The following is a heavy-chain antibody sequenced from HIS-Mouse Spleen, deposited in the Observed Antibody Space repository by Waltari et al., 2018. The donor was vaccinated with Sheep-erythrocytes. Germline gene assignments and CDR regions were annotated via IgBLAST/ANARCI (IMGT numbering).Heavy chain of an antibody. CDR2: IYSGGST. J-gene: IGHJ1*01. V-gene: IGHV3-53*02. CDR3: ARVGSAARSDEYFQH. CDR1: GFTVSSNY. Sequence: EVQLVETGGGLIQPGGSLRLSCAASGFTVSSNYMSWVRQAPGKGLEWVSVIYSGGSTYYAGSVKGQFTISRDNSKNTLYLQMNSLRAEDTAVYYCARVGSAARSDEYFQHWGQGTLVTVSS. D-gene: IGHD6-6*01.